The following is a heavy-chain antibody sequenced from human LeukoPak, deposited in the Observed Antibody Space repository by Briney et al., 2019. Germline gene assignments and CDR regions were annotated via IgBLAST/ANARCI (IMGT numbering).Heavy chain of an antibody. CDR2: IIPIFGTA. CDR3: ARDRTLSITGTPFPLYYYYMDV. J-gene: IGHJ6*03. D-gene: IGHD1-20*01. Sequence: GASVKVSYKASGGTFSSYAISWVRQAPGQGLEWMGGIIPIFGTANYAQKFQGRVTITADESTSTAYMELSSLRSEDTAVYYCARDRTLSITGTPFPLYYYYMDVWGKGTTVTVSS. V-gene: IGHV1-69*13. CDR1: GGTFSSYA.